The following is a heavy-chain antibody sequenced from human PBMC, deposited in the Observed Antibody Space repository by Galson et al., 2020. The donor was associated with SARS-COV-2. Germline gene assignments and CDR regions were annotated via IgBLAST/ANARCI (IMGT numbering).Heavy chain of an antibody. CDR1: GFTFSSYA. Sequence: TAGSLRLSCAASGFTFSSYAMSWVRQAPGKGLEWVSAISGSGGSTYYPDSVKGRFTISRDNSKITLYQQMNSLRAEDTAVYYCASLAGGYSTYGGQGTLGTVAS. CDR3: ASLAGGYSTY. J-gene: IGHJ4*02. D-gene: IGHD4-4*01. CDR2: ISGSGGST. V-gene: IGHV3-23*01.